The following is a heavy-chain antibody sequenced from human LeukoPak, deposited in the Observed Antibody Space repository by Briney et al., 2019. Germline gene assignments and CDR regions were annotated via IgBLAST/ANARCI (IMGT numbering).Heavy chain of an antibody. Sequence: ASVKVSCKVSGYTLTELSMHWVRQAPGKGLEWMGGFDPEDGETIYAQKFQGRVTMTKDTSTDTAYMELSSLRSEDTAVYYCATGGIAAAGTSWNYYYYGMDVWGQGTTVTVSS. J-gene: IGHJ6*02. CDR2: FDPEDGET. CDR1: GYTLTELS. V-gene: IGHV1-24*01. CDR3: ATGGIAAAGTSWNYYYYGMDV. D-gene: IGHD6-13*01.